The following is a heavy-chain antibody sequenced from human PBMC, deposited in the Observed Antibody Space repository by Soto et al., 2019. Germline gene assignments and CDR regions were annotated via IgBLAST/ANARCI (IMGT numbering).Heavy chain of an antibody. CDR2: IIPIFGTA. D-gene: IGHD3-22*01. J-gene: IGHJ2*01. CDR1: GGTFSSYA. Sequence: SVKVSCKASGGTFSSYAISWVRQAPGQGLEWMGGIIPIFGTANYAQKFQGRVTITADESTSTAYMELSSLRSEDTAVYYCARESTDYYDSSGSSVRYFDLWGRGTLVTVSS. V-gene: IGHV1-69*13. CDR3: ARESTDYYDSSGSSVRYFDL.